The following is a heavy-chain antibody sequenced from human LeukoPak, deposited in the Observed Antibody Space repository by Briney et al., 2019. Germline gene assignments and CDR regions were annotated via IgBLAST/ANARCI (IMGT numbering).Heavy chain of an antibody. Sequence: PSETLSLTCTVSGGSISSYYWSWIRQSPGKGLEWIGYIYYSGSTNYNPSLKSRVTISVDTSKNQFSLKLSSVTAADTAVYYCASGGYSYGFYYYYGMDVWGQGTTVTVSS. CDR1: GGSISSYY. CDR3: ASGGYSYGFYYYYGMDV. J-gene: IGHJ6*02. V-gene: IGHV4-59*01. CDR2: IYYSGST. D-gene: IGHD5-18*01.